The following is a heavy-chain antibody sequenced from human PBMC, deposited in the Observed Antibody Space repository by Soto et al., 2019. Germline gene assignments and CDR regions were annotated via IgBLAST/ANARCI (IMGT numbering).Heavy chain of an antibody. Sequence: GSLRLSGAASGFTVSNNYMSWVRQAPGKGLEWVSLIYSGGSTYYADSVKGRFTISRDSSKNTLYLQMNSLRAEDTAMYYCAAYSHKGYWGQGILVTVSS. CDR3: AAYSHKGY. D-gene: IGHD3-16*01. CDR2: IYSGGST. J-gene: IGHJ4*02. V-gene: IGHV3-66*01. CDR1: GFTVSNNY.